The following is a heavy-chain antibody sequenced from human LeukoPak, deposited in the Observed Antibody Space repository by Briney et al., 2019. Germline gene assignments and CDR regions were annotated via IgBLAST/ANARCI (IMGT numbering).Heavy chain of an antibody. CDR2: ISSSGSTI. V-gene: IGHV3-11*04. D-gene: IGHD3-3*01. CDR1: GFTFSDYY. Sequence: PGGSLRLSCAASGFTFSDYYMSWIRQAPGKGLEWVSYISSSGSTIYYADCVKGRFTISRDNAKNSLYLQMNSLRAEDTAVYYCARGSYDFWSGYFYYYYMDVWGKGTTVTVSS. CDR3: ARGSYDFWSGYFYYYYMDV. J-gene: IGHJ6*03.